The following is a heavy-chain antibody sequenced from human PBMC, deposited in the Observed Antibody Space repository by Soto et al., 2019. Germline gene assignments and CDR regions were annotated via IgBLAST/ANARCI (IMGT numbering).Heavy chain of an antibody. V-gene: IGHV5-10-1*01. D-gene: IGHD6-6*01. CDR3: ARRFAAHPYFDF. Sequence: GESLKISCKGSGYSFTSYWISWVRQMPGKGLEWMGRIDPSDSYTNYSPSFQGHVTISADKSISTAYLQWSSLKASDTAIYYCARRFAAHPYFDFWGQGALVTVSS. J-gene: IGHJ4*02. CDR2: IDPSDSYT. CDR1: GYSFTSYW.